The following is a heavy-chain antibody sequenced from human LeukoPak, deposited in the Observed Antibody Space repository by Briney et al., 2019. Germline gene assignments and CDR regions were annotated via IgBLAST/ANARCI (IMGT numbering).Heavy chain of an antibody. D-gene: IGHD1-26*01. CDR2: ISSSSSYT. Sequence: PGGSLRLSCAASGFTFSSYSMNWVRQAPGKGLEWVSSISSSSSYTYYADSVKGRFTISRDNAKNSLYLQMNSLRAEDTAVYYCAREGANDAFDIWGQGTMVTVSS. CDR3: AREGANDAFDI. V-gene: IGHV3-21*01. CDR1: GFTFSSYS. J-gene: IGHJ3*02.